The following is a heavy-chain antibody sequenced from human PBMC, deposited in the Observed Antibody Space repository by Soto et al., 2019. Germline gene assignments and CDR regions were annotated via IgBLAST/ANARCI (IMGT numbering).Heavy chain of an antibody. CDR2: IYYSGST. CDR3: ARDRLANWFDP. J-gene: IGHJ5*02. V-gene: IGHV4-59*01. Sequence: PSETLSLTCTVSGGSISSYYWSWIRQPPGKGLEWIGYIYYSGSTNYNPSLKSRVTISVDTSKNQFSLKLSSVTAADTAVYYCARDRLANWFDPWGQRTLVTVSS. CDR1: GGSISSYY. D-gene: IGHD3-9*01.